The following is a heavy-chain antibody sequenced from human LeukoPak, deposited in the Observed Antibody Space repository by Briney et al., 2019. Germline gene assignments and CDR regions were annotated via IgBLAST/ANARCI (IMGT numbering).Heavy chain of an antibody. Sequence: TGGSLRLSCAASGFTFSSYWMSWVRQAPGKGLEWVANIKQDGSEKYYVDSVKGRFTISRDNAKNSLYLQMNSLRAEDTAVYYCARPGRGGYNLRYYYFDYWGQGTLVTVSS. D-gene: IGHD5-24*01. J-gene: IGHJ4*02. V-gene: IGHV3-7*01. CDR2: IKQDGSEK. CDR3: ARPGRGGYNLRYYYFDY. CDR1: GFTFSSYW.